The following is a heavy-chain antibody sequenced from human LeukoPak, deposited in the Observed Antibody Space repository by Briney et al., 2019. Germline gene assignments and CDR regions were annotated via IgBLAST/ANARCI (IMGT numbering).Heavy chain of an antibody. J-gene: IGHJ4*02. D-gene: IGHD5-18*01. CDR1: RYTFTDYY. Sequence: ASVKVSCKAFRYTFTDYYIHWVRQAPGQGLEWMGWISTYNGDTNYAQKLQDRVTMTTDTSTSTAYMELRSLRSDDTAVYYCARGSSYGFSMGYWGQGTLVTVSS. V-gene: IGHV1-18*04. CDR3: ARGSSYGFSMGY. CDR2: ISTYNGDT.